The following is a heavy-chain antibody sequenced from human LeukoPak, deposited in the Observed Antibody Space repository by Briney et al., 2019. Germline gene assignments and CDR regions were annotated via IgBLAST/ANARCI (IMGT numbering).Heavy chain of an antibody. V-gene: IGHV3-30*04. CDR1: GFTFSSYA. D-gene: IGHD3-10*01. CDR2: ISYDGSNK. CDR3: ASGSYAFDI. J-gene: IGHJ3*02. Sequence: GGSLRLSCAASGFTFSSYAMHRVRQAPGKGLEWVAVISYDGSNKYYADSVKGRFTISRDNSKNTLYLQMNSLRAEDTAVYYCASGSYAFDIWGQGTMVTVSS.